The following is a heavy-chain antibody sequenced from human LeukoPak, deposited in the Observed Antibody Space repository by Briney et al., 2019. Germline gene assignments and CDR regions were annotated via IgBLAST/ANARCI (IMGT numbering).Heavy chain of an antibody. Sequence: VASVKVSCKASGYTFTGYYMHWVRQAPGQGLEWMGWINPNSGGTNYAQKFQGRVTMTRDTSISTAYMELSRLRSDDTAVYYCARSYYDSSGYFEWGQGTLVTVSS. J-gene: IGHJ4*02. CDR1: GYTFTGYY. V-gene: IGHV1-2*02. D-gene: IGHD3-22*01. CDR2: INPNSGGT. CDR3: ARSYYDSSGYFE.